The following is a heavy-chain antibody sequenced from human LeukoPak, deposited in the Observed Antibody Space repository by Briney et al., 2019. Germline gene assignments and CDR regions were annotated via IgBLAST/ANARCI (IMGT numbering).Heavy chain of an antibody. J-gene: IGHJ4*02. CDR1: GFTFSSYS. D-gene: IGHD1-14*01. V-gene: IGHV3-48*02. Sequence: PAGYLRFSCAASGFTFSSYSRNWHRQAPGKGLEGVSYISSSSSTKYYADPVKVRVTISRDNAKNSPYLQMNSLREEDTAGYYCARDQHRDAFDYWGQGTLVTVSS. CDR3: ARDQHRDAFDY. CDR2: ISSSSSTK.